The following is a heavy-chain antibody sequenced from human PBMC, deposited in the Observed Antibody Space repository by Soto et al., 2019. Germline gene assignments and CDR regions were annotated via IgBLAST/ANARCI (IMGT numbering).Heavy chain of an antibody. Sequence: GGPLRLCCAVSGFNVMSYWMSWVRQAPGKGLEWVASIKEDGSEIYYLHSVRGRFSISRDSAGNALHLTMNYLSAEDTGVYFCARDIGFDYVNWGQGTLVTVSS. CDR3: ARDIGFDYVN. CDR1: GFNVMSYW. J-gene: IGHJ4*02. D-gene: IGHD3-16*01. CDR2: IKEDGSEI. V-gene: IGHV3-7*01.